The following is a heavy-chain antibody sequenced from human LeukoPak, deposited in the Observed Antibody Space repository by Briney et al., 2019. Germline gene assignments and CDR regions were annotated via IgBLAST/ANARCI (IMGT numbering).Heavy chain of an antibody. CDR1: GGSFSGYY. D-gene: IGHD1-14*01. CDR3: VGLRNYYYYYYMDV. J-gene: IGHJ6*03. Sequence: SETLSLTCAVYGGSFSGYYWSWIRQPPGKGLEWIGEINHSGSTNYNPSLKSRVTISVDTSKNQFSLKLSSVTAADTAVYYCVGLRNYYYYYYMDVWGKETTVTVSS. CDR2: INHSGST. V-gene: IGHV4-34*01.